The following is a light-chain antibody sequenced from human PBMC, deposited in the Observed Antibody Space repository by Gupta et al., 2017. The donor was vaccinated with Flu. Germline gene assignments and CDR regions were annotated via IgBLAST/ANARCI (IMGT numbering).Light chain of an antibody. CDR2: SNN. Sequence: SVLTQPPSASGTPGQRVPISCSRSSSNIGSNTVNWYQQLPGTAPKLLIYSNNKRPSGVPDRFSGSKSGTSASLAISGLQSEDEADYYCAAWDDSLNGPVFGGGTKLTVL. V-gene: IGLV1-44*01. CDR3: AAWDDSLNGPV. CDR1: SSNIGSNT. J-gene: IGLJ3*02.